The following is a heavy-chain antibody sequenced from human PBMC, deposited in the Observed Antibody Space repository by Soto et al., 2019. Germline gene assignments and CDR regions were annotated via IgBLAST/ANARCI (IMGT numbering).Heavy chain of an antibody. V-gene: IGHV4-31*03. J-gene: IGHJ3*02. D-gene: IGHD4-17*01. Sequence: PSETLSLTCTVSGGSISSGGYYWSWIRQHPGKGLEWIGYIYYSGITYYNPSLKSRVTISVDTSKNQFSLKLSSVTAADTAVYYCARTYGFDAFDIWGQGTMVTVSS. CDR3: ARTYGFDAFDI. CDR2: IYYSGIT. CDR1: GGSISSGGYY.